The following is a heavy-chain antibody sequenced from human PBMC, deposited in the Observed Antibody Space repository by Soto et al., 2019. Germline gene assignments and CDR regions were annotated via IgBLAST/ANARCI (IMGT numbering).Heavy chain of an antibody. V-gene: IGHV3-23*01. CDR1: GFTFSSYA. CDR2: ISGSGGTT. J-gene: IGHJ4*01. Sequence: PGGSLRLSCAASGFTFSSYAMSWVRQAPGKGLEWVSTISGSGGTTYYVDSVKGRITISRDNSKNTLYVQMNSLRAEDTAVYYCAKLWFGETAHFDYFGQGTLVTVSS. D-gene: IGHD3-10*01. CDR3: AKLWFGETAHFDY.